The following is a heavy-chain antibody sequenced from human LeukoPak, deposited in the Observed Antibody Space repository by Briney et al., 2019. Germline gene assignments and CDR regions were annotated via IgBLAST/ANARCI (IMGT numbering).Heavy chain of an antibody. V-gene: IGHV3-48*01. CDR2: ISSSSRTI. Sequence: GGSLRLSCAASGFTFTTYSMNWVRQAPGKGLEWVSYISSSSRTIYYADSVKGRFTISRDNAKNSLYLQMNSLRAEDTAVYYCARDFYGDYGSDYWGQGTLVTVSS. D-gene: IGHD4-17*01. J-gene: IGHJ4*02. CDR3: ARDFYGDYGSDY. CDR1: GFTFTTYS.